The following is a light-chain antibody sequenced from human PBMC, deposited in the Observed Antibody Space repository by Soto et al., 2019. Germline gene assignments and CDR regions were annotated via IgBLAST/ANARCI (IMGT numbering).Light chain of an antibody. CDR3: SSYTTSSTVV. CDR2: EVT. V-gene: IGLV2-14*03. J-gene: IGLJ1*01. Sequence: SVLTQPASVFGSPGQSITISCTGTSSDVGGYNFVSWYQQLPGKAPKLMIYEVTSRPSGVSNRFSGSKSGNTASLTISGLQPEDEAEYYCSSYTTSSTVVFGTGTKLTVL. CDR1: SSDVGGYNF.